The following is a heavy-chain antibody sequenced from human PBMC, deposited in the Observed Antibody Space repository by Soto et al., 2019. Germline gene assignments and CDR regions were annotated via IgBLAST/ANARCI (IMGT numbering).Heavy chain of an antibody. CDR2: IYYSGGT. CDR1: GVSLTSHY. CDR3: ARLRDRSGTASIYNGMDV. D-gene: IGHD3-22*01. J-gene: IGHJ6*02. V-gene: IGHV4-59*11. Sequence: SETLSLTCRVSGVSLTSHYWTWIRQSPGKGLEWIGYIYYSGGTNYSPSLKSRLTMSIDTPSNQFSLNLSSVTAADTAIYYCARLRDRSGTASIYNGMDVWGPGTMVTVSS.